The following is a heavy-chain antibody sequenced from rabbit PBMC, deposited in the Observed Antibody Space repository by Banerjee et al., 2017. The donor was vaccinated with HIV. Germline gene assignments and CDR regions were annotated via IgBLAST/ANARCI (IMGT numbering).Heavy chain of an antibody. CDR2: INTSSGNT. CDR3: ARDLAGAIGWNFVL. J-gene: IGHJ3*01. V-gene: IGHV1S45*01. D-gene: IGHD4-1*01. Sequence: QEQLEESGGDLVKPEGSLTLTCTASGFSFSNKYVMCWVRQAPGKGLEWIACINTSSGNTVYATWAKGRFTISRTSSTTVALQMTSLTAADTATYFCARDLAGAIGWNFVLWGQGTLVTVS. CDR1: GFSFSNKYV.